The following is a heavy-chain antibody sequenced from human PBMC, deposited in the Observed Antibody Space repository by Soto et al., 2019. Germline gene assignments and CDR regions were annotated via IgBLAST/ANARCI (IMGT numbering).Heavy chain of an antibody. CDR3: ARGYDVVRVPVAIRVGYFDH. Sequence: EVDLVESGGGLAKPGGALRLSCTDSGFTLSIHTMNWVRQAPGKGLEWVSSSSATGSDIYYGDSVMGRFTISRDNAKNSLYLQLNNLRVEDTAVYYCARGYDVVRVPVAIRVGYFDHWGQGTVVTVSS. V-gene: IGHV3-21*01. J-gene: IGHJ4*02. CDR1: GFTLSIHT. D-gene: IGHD3-16*01. CDR2: SSATGSDI.